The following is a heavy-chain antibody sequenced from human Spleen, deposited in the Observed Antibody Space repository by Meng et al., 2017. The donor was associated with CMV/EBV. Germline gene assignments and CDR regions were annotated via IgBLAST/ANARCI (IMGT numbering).Heavy chain of an antibody. D-gene: IGHD2-15*01. Sequence: SCTASGFTFSDYYMSWIRQAPGKGLEWVSYISSGGTIISYTDSVKGRFTISRDNAKNSLDLQMNSLRAEDTAVYYCARCRCSGGSCYSYYYYYGMDVWGQGTTVTVSS. J-gene: IGHJ6*02. CDR1: GFTFSDYY. CDR2: ISSGGTII. CDR3: ARCRCSGGSCYSYYYYYGMDV. V-gene: IGHV3-11*01.